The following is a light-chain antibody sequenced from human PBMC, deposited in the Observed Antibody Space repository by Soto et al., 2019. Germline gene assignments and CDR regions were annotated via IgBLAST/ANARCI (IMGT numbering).Light chain of an antibody. J-gene: IGLJ2*01. CDR3: QVCDTNSGAV. CDR2: DDK. V-gene: IGLV3-21*02. CDR1: NLQTKN. Sequence: SYELTQPPSVSVAPGQTAIITCGGDNLQTKNVHWYQQRPGQAPVLVMYDDKKRPSGIPERFSGSSSGNLATLTLIRVESRDEADDYCQVCDTNSGAVFGGGTKRTVL.